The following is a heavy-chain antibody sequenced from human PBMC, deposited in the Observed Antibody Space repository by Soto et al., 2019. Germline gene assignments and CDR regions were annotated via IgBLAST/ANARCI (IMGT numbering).Heavy chain of an antibody. CDR3: AGVEGIVVVPAASNWFDP. Sequence: PSETLALTCAVYGGSFSGYYWSWIRQPPGKGLEWIGEINHSGSTNYNPSLKSRVTISVDTSKNQFSLKLSSVTAADTAVYYCAGVEGIVVVPAASNWFDPWGQGTLVTVSS. D-gene: IGHD2-2*01. CDR1: GGSFSGYY. V-gene: IGHV4-34*01. CDR2: INHSGST. J-gene: IGHJ5*02.